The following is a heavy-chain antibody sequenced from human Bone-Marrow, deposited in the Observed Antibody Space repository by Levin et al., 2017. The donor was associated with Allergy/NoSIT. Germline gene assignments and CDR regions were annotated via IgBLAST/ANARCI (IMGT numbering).Heavy chain of an antibody. V-gene: IGHV4-31*03. Sequence: SETLSLTCTVSGGAISSGGYYWSWIRQLPGKGLEWIGYIYNTGSTYYNPSLKSRVSISVDTSKDQFSLNLSSVIAADTAGYYCAREWGLGTLVQGVVQGYMDFWGKGTTVTVSS. CDR1: GGAISSGGYY. CDR3: AREWGLGTLVQGVVQGYMDF. D-gene: IGHD3-10*01. J-gene: IGHJ6*03. CDR2: IYNTGST.